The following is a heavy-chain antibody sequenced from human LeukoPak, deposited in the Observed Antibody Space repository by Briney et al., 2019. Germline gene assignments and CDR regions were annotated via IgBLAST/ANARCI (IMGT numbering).Heavy chain of an antibody. Sequence: EGSLRLSCAASGFTFSNAWMSWVRQAPGKGLEWVGRIKSKTDGGTTDYAAPVKGRFTISRDDSKNTLYLQMNSLKTEDTAVYYCTTDGEYCSSTSCAAFDYWGQGTLVTVSS. V-gene: IGHV3-15*01. J-gene: IGHJ4*02. D-gene: IGHD2-2*01. CDR2: IKSKTDGGTT. CDR3: TTDGEYCSSTSCAAFDY. CDR1: GFTFSNAW.